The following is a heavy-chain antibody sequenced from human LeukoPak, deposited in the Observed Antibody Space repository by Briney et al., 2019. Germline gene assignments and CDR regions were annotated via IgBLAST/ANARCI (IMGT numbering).Heavy chain of an antibody. CDR1: GLTFSSYG. D-gene: IGHD6-13*01. V-gene: IGHV3-23*01. CDR3: AKSLIAAVGTGAFDM. J-gene: IGHJ3*02. Sequence: PGGSLRLSCAASGLTFSSYGMSWVRQAPGKGLEWVSGISGGGGSTYYADSVKGRFTISRDNSKNTLYLQINSLRAEDTAVYYCAKSLIAAVGTGAFDMWGQGTMVTVSS. CDR2: ISGGGGST.